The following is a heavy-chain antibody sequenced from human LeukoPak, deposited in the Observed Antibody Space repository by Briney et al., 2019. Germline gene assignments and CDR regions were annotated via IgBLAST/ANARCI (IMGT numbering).Heavy chain of an antibody. V-gene: IGHV4-34*01. CDR1: GGSFSGYY. D-gene: IGHD1-26*01. Sequence: SETLSLTCAVYGGSFSGYYWSWIRQPPGKGLEWIGEINHSGSTNYNPSLKSRVTISVDTSKNQFSLKLSSVTAADTAVYYCARGKLRYVASVGGGYFDYWGQGTLVTVSS. CDR2: INHSGST. J-gene: IGHJ4*02. CDR3: ARGKLRYVASVGGGYFDY.